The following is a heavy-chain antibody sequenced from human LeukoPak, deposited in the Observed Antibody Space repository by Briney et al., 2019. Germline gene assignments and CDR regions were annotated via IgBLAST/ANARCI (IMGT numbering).Heavy chain of an antibody. CDR3: ARAPGAGTYLDY. CDR1: GYTFTGYY. D-gene: IGHD1-26*01. CDR2: ISPNSGET. J-gene: IGHJ4*02. Sequence: ASVKVSCKASGYTFTGYYLHWVRQAPGQGLEWMGWISPNSGETNSAQKFQGRVTMSRDTSVSTAYMELSRLTSDDTAVYYCARAPGAGTYLDYWGQGTLVTVSS. V-gene: IGHV1-2*02.